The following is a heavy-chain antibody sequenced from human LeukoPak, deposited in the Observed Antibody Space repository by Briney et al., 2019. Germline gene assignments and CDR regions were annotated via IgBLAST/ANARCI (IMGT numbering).Heavy chain of an antibody. J-gene: IGHJ4*02. CDR1: GFTFSSYT. CDR3: ARDLMGIAYRGAFYY. Sequence: GGSLRLSCAASGFTFSSYTMYWVRQAPGKGLEWVTIISYDGTNEYYADSVKGRFTISRDNAKNSLYLQMNSLRAEDTAVYYCARDLMGIAYRGAFYYWGQGTLVTVSS. V-gene: IGHV3-30*04. D-gene: IGHD6-13*01. CDR2: ISYDGTNE.